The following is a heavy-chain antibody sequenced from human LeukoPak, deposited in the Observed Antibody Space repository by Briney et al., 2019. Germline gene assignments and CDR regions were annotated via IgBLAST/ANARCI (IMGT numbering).Heavy chain of an antibody. V-gene: IGHV1-3*01. CDR3: ARVREEFYDSSGYYY. D-gene: IGHD3-22*01. CDR2: INAGNGNT. Sequence: GASVKVSCKASGGTFSSYAISWVRQAPGQRLEWMGWINAGNGNTKYSQKFQGRVTITRDTSASTAYMELSSLRSEDTAVYYCARVREEFYDSSGYYYWGQGTLVTVSS. J-gene: IGHJ4*02. CDR1: GGTFSSYA.